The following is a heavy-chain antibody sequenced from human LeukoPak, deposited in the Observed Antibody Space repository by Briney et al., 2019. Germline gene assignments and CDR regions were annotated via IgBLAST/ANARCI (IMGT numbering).Heavy chain of an antibody. V-gene: IGHV3-7*01. CDR3: ARDQSPTDGYCVSGNCYWDALDV. D-gene: IGHD2-2*03. J-gene: IGHJ3*01. CDR1: GFISSGYW. CDR2: INEDGSVK. Sequence: PGGSPRLSCVAPGFISSGYWMAWVRQAPGKGLQWAANINEDGSVKHGMDSVNGNGRFTISRDDSKNSVYLQMNSLRAEDTAVYYCARDQSPTDGYCVSGNCYWDALDVWGPGTMVTVSS.